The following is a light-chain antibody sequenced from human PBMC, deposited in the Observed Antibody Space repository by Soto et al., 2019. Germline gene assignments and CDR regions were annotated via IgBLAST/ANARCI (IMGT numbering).Light chain of an antibody. J-gene: IGLJ3*02. V-gene: IGLV1-44*01. CDR3: AAWHDSRNAWV. Sequence: QPVLTQPPSLSGTPGQRVTISCSGSSSKIGSNTVSWYQQVPGKAPKLLIYDNDRRPSGVPDRFSGSKSGTSGSLAISDLHSEDEAEYFCAAWHDSRNAWVFGGGTKVTVL. CDR2: DND. CDR1: SSKIGSNT.